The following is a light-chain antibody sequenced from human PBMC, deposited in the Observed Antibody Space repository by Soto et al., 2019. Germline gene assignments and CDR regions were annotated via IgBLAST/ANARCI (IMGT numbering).Light chain of an antibody. J-gene: IGLJ2*01. CDR3: SSYAATSNLL. Sequence: QSVLTQPPSASGSPGQSVTISCTGTSNDIGGYNYVFWYQQHPGKAPKLIIYEVSQRPSGVPDRFSGSKSGNTASLTVSGLQADDEADYYCSSYAATSNLLFGGGTKLTVL. CDR1: SNDIGGYNY. CDR2: EVS. V-gene: IGLV2-8*01.